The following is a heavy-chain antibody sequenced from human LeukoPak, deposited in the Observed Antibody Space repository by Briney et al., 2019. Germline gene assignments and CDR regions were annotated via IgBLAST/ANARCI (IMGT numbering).Heavy chain of an antibody. V-gene: IGHV3-74*01. J-gene: IGHJ5*02. CDR1: GFTFSSYW. CDR2: INSDGSST. D-gene: IGHD6-13*01. Sequence: GGSLRLSCAASGFTFSSYWMHWVRQAPGKGLVWVSRINSDGSSTSYADSVKGRFTISRDDAKNTLYLQMNSLRAEDTAVYYCARDCSSSWYWFDPWGQGTLVTVSS. CDR3: ARDCSSSWYWFDP.